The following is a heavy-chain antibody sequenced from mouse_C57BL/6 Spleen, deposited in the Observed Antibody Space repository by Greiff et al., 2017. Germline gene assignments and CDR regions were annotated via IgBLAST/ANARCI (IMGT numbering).Heavy chain of an antibody. J-gene: IGHJ1*03. CDR2: IRNKANNHAT. CDR1: GFTFSDAW. Sequence: EVQVVESGGGLVQPGGSMKLSCAASGFTFSDAWMDWVRQSPEKGLEWVAEIRNKANNHATYYAESVKGRFTISRDDSKSSVYLQMNSLRAEDTGIYYCTRDPGSSPHWYFDVWGTGTTVTVSS. V-gene: IGHV6-6*01. D-gene: IGHD1-1*01. CDR3: TRDPGSSPHWYFDV.